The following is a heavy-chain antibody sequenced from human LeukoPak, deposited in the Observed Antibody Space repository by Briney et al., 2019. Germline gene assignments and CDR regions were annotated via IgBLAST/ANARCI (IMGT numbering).Heavy chain of an antibody. Sequence: PSETLSLTCAVYIDSFSNYHWNWIRQTPAKGMEWIGEVNESGGTNYNPSLKSRVTISVDTSKNQFSLKLSSVTAADTAVYYCAIGPPYAPGVLDVWGKGTTVTISS. D-gene: IGHD7-27*01. V-gene: IGHV4-34*01. CDR2: VNESGGT. CDR3: AIGPPYAPGVLDV. J-gene: IGHJ6*04. CDR1: IDSFSNYH.